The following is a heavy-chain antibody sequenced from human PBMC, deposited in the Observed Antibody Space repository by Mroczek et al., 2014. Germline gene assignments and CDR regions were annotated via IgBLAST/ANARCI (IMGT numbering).Heavy chain of an antibody. CDR3: ARAGDGQLALNWFDP. D-gene: IGHD6-6*01. CDR2: IYTSGST. CDR1: GGSISSGSYY. V-gene: IGHV4-61*02. Sequence: QVQLQESGPGLVKPSQTLSLTCTVSGGSISSGSYYWSWIRQPAGKGLEWIGRIYTSGSTNYNPSLKSRVTMSVDTSKNQFSLKLSSVTAADTAVYYCARAGDGQLALNWFDPWGQGTLVTVSS. J-gene: IGHJ5*02.